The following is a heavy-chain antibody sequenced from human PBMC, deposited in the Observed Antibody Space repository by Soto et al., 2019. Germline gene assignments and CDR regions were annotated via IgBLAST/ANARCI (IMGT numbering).Heavy chain of an antibody. Sequence: EVQLVESGGGLVQPGGSLRLSCAASGFIFTDYWIHWVRQAPGKGLVWVSRIKSDESTTNYADSVWGRLTISRDNVKNTVYLQINSLRAEDTAVYYCARGARNYYYFDYWGQGTLVTVSS. CDR2: IKSDESTT. CDR3: ARGARNYYYFDY. J-gene: IGHJ4*02. CDR1: GFIFTDYW. V-gene: IGHV3-74*01. D-gene: IGHD3-10*01.